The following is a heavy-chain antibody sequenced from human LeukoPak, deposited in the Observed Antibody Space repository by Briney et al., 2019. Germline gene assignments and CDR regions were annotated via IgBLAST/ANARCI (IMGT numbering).Heavy chain of an antibody. CDR1: GGSISSGSYY. V-gene: IGHV4-61*02. Sequence: SETQSLTCTVSGGSISSGSYYWSWIRQPAGKGLEWIGRIYTSGSTNYNPSLKSRVTISVDTSKNQFSLKLSSVTAADTAVYYCARASLYYYDSSGYYDYWGQGTLVTVSS. CDR3: ARASLYYYDSSGYYDY. J-gene: IGHJ4*02. D-gene: IGHD3-22*01. CDR2: IYTSGST.